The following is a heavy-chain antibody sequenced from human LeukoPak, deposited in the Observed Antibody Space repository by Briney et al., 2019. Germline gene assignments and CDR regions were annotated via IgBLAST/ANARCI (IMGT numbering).Heavy chain of an antibody. Sequence: SETLSLTCTVSGGSISSYYWSWIRQPPGKGLEWIGYIYYSGSTNYNPSLKSRVTISVDTSKNQFSLKLSSVTAADMAVYYCARDNYYGSGSPRYYYYYMDVWGKGTTVTVSS. CDR2: IYYSGST. CDR3: ARDNYYGSGSPRYYYYYMDV. D-gene: IGHD3-10*01. CDR1: GGSISSYY. J-gene: IGHJ6*03. V-gene: IGHV4-59*01.